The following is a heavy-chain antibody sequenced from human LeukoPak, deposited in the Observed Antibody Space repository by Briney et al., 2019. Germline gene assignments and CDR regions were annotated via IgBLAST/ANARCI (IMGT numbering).Heavy chain of an antibody. D-gene: IGHD3-10*01. V-gene: IGHV1-18*01. J-gene: IGHJ5*02. Sequence: ASVKVSCKASGYTFTSYGISCVRQAPGQGLERMGWISAYNGNTNYAQKLQGRVTVTTDTSTSTAYMELRSMRSADTAVYYCARDRRNITMVRGVIIFNWFDPWGQGTLVTVSS. CDR1: GYTFTSYG. CDR3: ARDRRNITMVRGVIIFNWFDP. CDR2: ISAYNGNT.